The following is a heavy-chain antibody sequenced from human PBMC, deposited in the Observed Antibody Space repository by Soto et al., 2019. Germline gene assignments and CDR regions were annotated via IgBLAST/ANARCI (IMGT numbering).Heavy chain of an antibody. CDR1: GFTFSSYA. J-gene: IGHJ5*02. Sequence: GSLRLSCAASGFTFSSYAMSWVRQAPGKGLEWVSAISGSGGSTYYADSVKGRFTISRDNSKNTLYLQMNSLRAEDTAVYYCAKVPQTMVRGSGGWFDPWGQGTLVTVSS. CDR3: AKVPQTMVRGSGGWFDP. CDR2: ISGSGGST. V-gene: IGHV3-23*01. D-gene: IGHD3-10*01.